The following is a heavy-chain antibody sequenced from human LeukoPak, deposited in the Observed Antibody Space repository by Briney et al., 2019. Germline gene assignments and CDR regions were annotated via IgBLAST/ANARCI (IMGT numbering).Heavy chain of an antibody. CDR2: INTGNGNT. CDR1: GYTFSNYA. J-gene: IGHJ4*02. Sequence: ASVNVSCTASGYTFSNYAIHWARQAPGQRLEWMGWINTGNGNTKYSQKFQGRVTITRDTSATTAYMDLSSLRYEDTAVYYCARRCSSTSCYARYYFDYWGQGTLVTVSS. V-gene: IGHV1-3*04. D-gene: IGHD2-2*01. CDR3: ARRCSSTSCYARYYFDY.